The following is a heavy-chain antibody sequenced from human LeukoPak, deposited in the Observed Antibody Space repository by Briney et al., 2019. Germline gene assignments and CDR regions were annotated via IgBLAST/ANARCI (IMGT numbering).Heavy chain of an antibody. CDR2: IASKTDGGAT. Sequence: GGSLRLSCSASGLTFTNAWMNWVRQAPGEGLDWVGCIASKTDGGATDYAAPVKGRFTISRDDSKNTLNLQMNSLKTEDTAVYYCTTGIRGDWGQGTLVTVSS. V-gene: IGHV3-15*07. CDR3: TTGIRGD. D-gene: IGHD3-10*01. CDR1: GLTFTNAW. J-gene: IGHJ4*02.